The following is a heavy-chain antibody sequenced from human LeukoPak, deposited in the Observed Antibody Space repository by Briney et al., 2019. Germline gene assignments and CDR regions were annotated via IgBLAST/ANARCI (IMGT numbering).Heavy chain of an antibody. D-gene: IGHD6-13*01. V-gene: IGHV3-21*01. CDR1: GFTFSSYS. CDR2: VSSSSSYI. J-gene: IGHJ4*02. Sequence: GGSLRLSCAASGFTFSSYSMNWVRQAPGKGLEWVSSVSSSSSYIYYADSVKGRFTISRDNAKNSLYLQMNSLRAEDTAVYYCARGSSWKIDYWGQGTLVTVSS. CDR3: ARGSSWKIDY.